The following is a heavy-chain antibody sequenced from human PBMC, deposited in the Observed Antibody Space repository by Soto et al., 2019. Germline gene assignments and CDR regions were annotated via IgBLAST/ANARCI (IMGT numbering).Heavy chain of an antibody. J-gene: IGHJ4*02. V-gene: IGHV1-46*01. CDR2: INPSGGST. CDR1: GYTFTSYY. CDR3: ARDRSSGWYRYYFDY. Sequence: QVQLVQSGAEVKKPGASVKVSCKASGYTFTSYYMHWVRQAPGQGLEWMGIINPSGGSTSYAQKFQGRVTMTRDTSTSTVYRELSSLRSEYTAVYYCARDRSSGWYRYYFDYWGQGTLVTVSS. D-gene: IGHD6-19*01.